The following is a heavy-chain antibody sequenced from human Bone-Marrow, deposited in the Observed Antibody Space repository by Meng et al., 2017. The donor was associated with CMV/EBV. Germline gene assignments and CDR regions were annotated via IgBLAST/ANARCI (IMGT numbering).Heavy chain of an antibody. CDR3: ARGADGVAAPELGY. J-gene: IGHJ4*02. Sequence: LSLTCAASGFTFSSYAMHWVRQAPGKGLEWVAVISYDGSNKYYADSVKGRFTISRDNSKNTLYLQMNSLRAEDTAVYYCARGADGVAAPELGYWGQGTLVTVSS. D-gene: IGHD6-13*01. CDR1: GFTFSSYA. CDR2: ISYDGSNK. V-gene: IGHV3-30-3*01.